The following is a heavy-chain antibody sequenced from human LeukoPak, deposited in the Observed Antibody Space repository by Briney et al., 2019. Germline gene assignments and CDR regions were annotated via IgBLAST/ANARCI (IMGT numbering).Heavy chain of an antibody. V-gene: IGHV3-30*04. J-gene: IGHJ5*02. D-gene: IGHD6-19*01. Sequence: GRSLRLSCAASGFTFSSYAVHWVRQAPGKGLEWVAVISYDGSNKYYADSVKGRFTISRDNSKNTLYLQMNSLRAEDTAVYYCARDSSGPLHAWGQGTLVTVSS. CDR2: ISYDGSNK. CDR1: GFTFSSYA. CDR3: ARDSSGPLHA.